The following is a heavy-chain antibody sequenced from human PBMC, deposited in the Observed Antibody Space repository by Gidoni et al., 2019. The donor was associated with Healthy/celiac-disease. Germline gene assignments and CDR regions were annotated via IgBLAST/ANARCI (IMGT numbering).Heavy chain of an antibody. CDR3: AKDTDYYDSSGYLDY. D-gene: IGHD3-22*01. V-gene: IGHV3-9*01. J-gene: IGHJ4*02. CDR2: ISCNSGSI. CDR1: GFTFDDYA. Sequence: EVQLVESGGGLVQPGRSLRLSCAASGFTFDDYAMHWVRQAPGKGLEWVSGISCNSGSIGYADSVKGRFTISRDNAKNSLYLQMNSLRAEDTALYYCAKDTDYYDSSGYLDYWGQGTLVTVSS.